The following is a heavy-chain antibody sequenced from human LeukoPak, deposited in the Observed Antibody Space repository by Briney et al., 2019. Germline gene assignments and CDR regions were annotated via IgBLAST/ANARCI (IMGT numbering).Heavy chain of an antibody. Sequence: GGSLRLSCAASGFTFSNYWMTWVRQAPGKGLEWVANIKEDGSDKYYVDSVKGRFTISRDNAQNSLYLQMNSLRAEDTAVYYCARGGPTGAFDYWGQGTLVTDSS. D-gene: IGHD7-27*01. CDR1: GFTFSNYW. CDR2: IKEDGSDK. J-gene: IGHJ4*02. V-gene: IGHV3-7*01. CDR3: ARGGPTGAFDY.